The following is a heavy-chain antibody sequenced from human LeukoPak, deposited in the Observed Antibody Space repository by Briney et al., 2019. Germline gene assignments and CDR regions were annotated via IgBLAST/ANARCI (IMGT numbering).Heavy chain of an antibody. Sequence: PSETLSLTCTVSGGSISSYYWSWVRQPPGKGLEWIGYIYYSGSTNYNPSLKSRVTISVDTSKNQFSLKLSSVTAADTAIYYCARDGYSGSDALWGQGTLVTVSS. CDR3: ARDGYSGSDAL. D-gene: IGHD5-12*01. V-gene: IGHV4-59*01. J-gene: IGHJ4*02. CDR1: GGSISSYY. CDR2: IYYSGST.